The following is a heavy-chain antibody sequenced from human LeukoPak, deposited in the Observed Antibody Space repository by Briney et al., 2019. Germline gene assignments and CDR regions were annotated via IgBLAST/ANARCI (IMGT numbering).Heavy chain of an antibody. CDR1: GYTFTSYG. D-gene: IGHD3-10*01. CDR2: ISAYNGNT. V-gene: IGHV1-18*01. CDR3: AKMVRGVIEWFDP. J-gene: IGHJ5*02. Sequence: GASVKVSCKASGYTFTSYGISWVRQAPGHGLEWMGWISAYNGNTTYAQKLQGRVTMTTDTCTSTAYMELRSLRSDDTAVYYCAKMVRGVIEWFDPWGQGTLVTVSS.